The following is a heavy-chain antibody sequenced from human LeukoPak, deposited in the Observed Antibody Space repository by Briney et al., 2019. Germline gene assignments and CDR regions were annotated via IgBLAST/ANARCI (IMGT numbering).Heavy chain of an antibody. CDR2: INPNSGGT. CDR3: ARDGGQLVFWFDP. D-gene: IGHD6-13*01. CDR1: GYTFTSYA. Sequence: GASVKVSCKASGYTFTSYAMNWARQAPGQGLEWMGWINPNSGGTNYAQKFQGRVTMTRDTSISTAYMELSRLRSDDTAVYYCARDGGQLVFWFDPWGQGTLVTVSS. V-gene: IGHV1-2*02. J-gene: IGHJ5*02.